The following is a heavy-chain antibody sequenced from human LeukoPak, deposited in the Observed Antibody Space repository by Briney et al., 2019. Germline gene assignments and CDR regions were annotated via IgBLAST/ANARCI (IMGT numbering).Heavy chain of an antibody. Sequence: GGSLGLSCAASGFTFNSYDMHWVRQATGEGLEWVSAIVTAGDTYYPGSVKGRFTISRENAKNSLYLQMNSLRAGDTAVYYCARARGTMVRGVRNYYGMDVWGQGTTVTVSS. CDR2: IVTAGDT. D-gene: IGHD3-10*01. J-gene: IGHJ6*02. CDR3: ARARGTMVRGVRNYYGMDV. CDR1: GFTFNSYD. V-gene: IGHV3-13*01.